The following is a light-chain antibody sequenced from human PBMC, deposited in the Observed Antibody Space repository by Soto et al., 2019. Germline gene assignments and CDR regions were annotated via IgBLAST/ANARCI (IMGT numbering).Light chain of an antibody. CDR2: EVS. Sequence: QSALTQPASVSGSPGRSITISCTGTSSDIGGYKYVSWYQQHPGKAPKLMIFEVSNRPSGVSNRFSGSKSGNTASLTISGLQADDDADYYCSSYTSSGTLVVFGGGTKLTVL. CDR1: SSDIGGYKY. CDR3: SSYTSSGTLVV. V-gene: IGLV2-14*01. J-gene: IGLJ2*01.